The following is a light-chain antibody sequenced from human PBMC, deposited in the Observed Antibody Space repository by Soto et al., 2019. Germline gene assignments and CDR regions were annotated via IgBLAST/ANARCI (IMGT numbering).Light chain of an antibody. J-gene: IGLJ1*01. CDR1: SSDVGGYNF. CDR3: SSYTSSSTLYV. Sequence: QSVLTQPASVSGSPGPSITISCTGTSSDVGGYNFVSWYQHHPGKAPQLMIFEVSNRPSGISCRFSGPKSGNTASLTISGLQAEDEADYYCSSYTSSSTLYVFGTGTKVTVL. CDR2: EVS. V-gene: IGLV2-14*01.